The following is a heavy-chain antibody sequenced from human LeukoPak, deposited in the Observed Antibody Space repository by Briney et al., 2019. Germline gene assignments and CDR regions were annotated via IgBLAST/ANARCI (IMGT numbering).Heavy chain of an antibody. CDR1: GGSFSGYY. J-gene: IGHJ3*01. CDR2: ITYSGST. V-gene: IGHV4-34*01. CDR3: ARSHDYSTSLAFDV. Sequence: PSETLSLTCADYGGSFSGYYWSWIRQPPGKGLEWIGEITYSGSTNCNPSLKSRVTISVDTSKNQFSLKLTSVTAADTAVYYCARSHDYSTSLAFDVWGQGTMVTVSS. D-gene: IGHD4-11*01.